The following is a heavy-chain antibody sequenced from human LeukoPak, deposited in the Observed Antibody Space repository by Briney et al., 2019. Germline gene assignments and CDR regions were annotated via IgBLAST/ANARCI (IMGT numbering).Heavy chain of an antibody. V-gene: IGHV3-7*04. CDR1: GFLFSNFW. CDR2: IKQDSTEK. CDR3: ARDCSRISCYADY. J-gene: IGHJ4*02. Sequence: PGGSLRLSCAASGFLFSNFWMSWVRQAPGKGLELVANIKQDSTEKYYVDSVKGRFIISRDNAKNSLYLQMNSLRAEDTAVYYCARDCSRISCYADYWGQGTLVTVSS. D-gene: IGHD2-2*01.